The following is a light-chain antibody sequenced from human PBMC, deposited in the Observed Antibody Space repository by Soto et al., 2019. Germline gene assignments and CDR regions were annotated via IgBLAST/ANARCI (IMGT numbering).Light chain of an antibody. J-gene: IGKJ1*01. V-gene: IGKV4-1*01. Sequence: DVVMTQVPDSLGVSLGERATSNCKSSQNILWISNNKNHLAWYQQRPGQPPKLLFSWASTRESGVPDRFSASGSGTDFTLSIGSLQAEDVAVYYCQQYYSTPRTFGQGTKVDIK. CDR3: QQYYSTPRT. CDR2: WAS. CDR1: QNILWISNNKNH.